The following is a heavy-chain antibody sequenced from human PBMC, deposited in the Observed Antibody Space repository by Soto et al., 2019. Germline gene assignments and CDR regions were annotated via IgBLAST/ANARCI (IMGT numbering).Heavy chain of an antibody. Sequence: GGSLRLSCAASGFTFSSYGMHWVRQAPGKGLEWVAVIWYDGSNKYYADSVKGRFTISRDNSKNTLYLQMNSLRAEDTAVYYCASLGYSYGRSPYYYCGMDVWGQGTTVTVSS. J-gene: IGHJ6*02. D-gene: IGHD5-18*01. CDR2: IWYDGSNK. CDR1: GFTFSSYG. V-gene: IGHV3-33*01. CDR3: ASLGYSYGRSPYYYCGMDV.